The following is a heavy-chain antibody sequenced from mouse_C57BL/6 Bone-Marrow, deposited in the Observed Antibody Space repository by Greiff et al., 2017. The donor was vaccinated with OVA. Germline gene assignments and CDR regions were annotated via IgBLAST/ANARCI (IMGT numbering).Heavy chain of an antibody. J-gene: IGHJ4*01. D-gene: IGHD1-1*02. CDR2: IWRGGSS. Sequence: VKVVESGPGLVQPSQSLSITCTVSGFSLTSYGVHWVRQSPGKGLEWLGVIWRGGSSAYNAAFMSRLSITKDNSKSQVFFKMNSLQADDAAIYYCAKDRGGPMDYWGQGTSVTVSS. CDR1: GFSLTSYG. CDR3: AKDRGGPMDY. V-gene: IGHV2-5*01.